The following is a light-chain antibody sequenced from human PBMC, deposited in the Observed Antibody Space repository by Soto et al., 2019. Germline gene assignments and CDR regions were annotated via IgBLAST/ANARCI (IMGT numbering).Light chain of an antibody. J-gene: IGKJ1*01. V-gene: IGKV4-1*01. CDR1: QSVLYSPNNKNY. CDR3: QQYINAPQT. CDR2: WAS. Sequence: DIVMTQSPDSLAVSLGERATINCKSSQSVLYSPNNKNYLAWYQQKPGQPPKLLVYWASTRESGVPDRFSGSGSETDFTLTINSLQAEDVAVYYCQQYINAPQTFGQRTKVEIK.